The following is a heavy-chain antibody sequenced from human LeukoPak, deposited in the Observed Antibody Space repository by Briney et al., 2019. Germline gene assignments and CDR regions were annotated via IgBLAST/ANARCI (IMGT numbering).Heavy chain of an antibody. J-gene: IGHJ4*02. Sequence: GGSLRLSCAASGFTFRNYWMSWVRQAPGKGLEWVANIKQDGSEKYYVDSVKGRFTISRDNAKNTLYLQMNSLRAEDTAVYYCPRDQSTTYYYDSSGSYFDYWGQGTLVTVSS. CDR1: GFTFRNYW. V-gene: IGHV3-7*01. CDR3: PRDQSTTYYYDSSGSYFDY. D-gene: IGHD3-22*01. CDR2: IKQDGSEK.